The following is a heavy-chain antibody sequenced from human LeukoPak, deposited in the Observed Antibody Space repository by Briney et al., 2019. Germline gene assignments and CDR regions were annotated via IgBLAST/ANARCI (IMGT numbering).Heavy chain of an antibody. CDR1: GGSFSGYY. V-gene: IGHV4-34*01. D-gene: IGHD1-1*01. CDR2: INHSGST. CDR3: ARDWNRYAY. J-gene: IGHJ4*02. Sequence: SETLSLTCAVYGGSFSGYYWSWIRQPPGRGLEWIGEINHSGSTNYNPSLKSRVAISVDTSKNQFSLKLSSVTAADTAVYYCARDWNRYAYWGQGTLVTVSS.